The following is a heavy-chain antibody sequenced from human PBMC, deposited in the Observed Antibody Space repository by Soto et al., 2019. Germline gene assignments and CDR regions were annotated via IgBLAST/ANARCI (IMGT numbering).Heavy chain of an antibody. CDR2: INPNSGGT. D-gene: IGHD2-15*01. CDR3: ASGHTKRYCSGGSCYRNWFDP. Sequence: ASVKVSCKASGYTFTGYYMHWVRQAPGQGLEWMGWINPNSGGTNYAQKFQGRVTMTRDTSISTAYMELSRLRSDDTAMYYCASGHTKRYCSGGSCYRNWFDPWGQGTLVTVSS. V-gene: IGHV1-2*02. J-gene: IGHJ5*02. CDR1: GYTFTGYY.